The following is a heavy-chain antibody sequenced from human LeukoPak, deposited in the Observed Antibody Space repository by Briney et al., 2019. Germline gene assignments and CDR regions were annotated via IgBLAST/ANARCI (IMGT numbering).Heavy chain of an antibody. CDR1: GFTFSNYG. V-gene: IGHV3-30*18. J-gene: IGHJ4*02. Sequence: PGRSLRLSCAASGFTFSNYGMHWVRQAPGKGLEWVALISYDGSHKSYADSVKGRSTISRDTSRSTLFLQMSSPRTEDTAVYYCAKDLRAFRGSGGPYVDNWGQGTLVTVSS. CDR3: AKDLRAFRGSGGPYVDN. D-gene: IGHD3-10*01. CDR2: ISYDGSHK.